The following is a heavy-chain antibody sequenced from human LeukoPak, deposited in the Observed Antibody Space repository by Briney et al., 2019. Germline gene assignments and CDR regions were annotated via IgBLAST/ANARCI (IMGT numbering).Heavy chain of an antibody. CDR2: ISSSGRTA. CDR1: GFTFSDSH. J-gene: IGHJ3*02. Sequence: PGGSLRLSCAASGFTFSDSHMTWIRQAPGKGLEWVSYISSSGRTAYYADSVKGRFTISRDNAKNSLYLQMNSLRAEDTAVYYCARRDSYGAFDIWGQGTMVTVSS. V-gene: IGHV3-11*04. CDR3: ARRDSYGAFDI. D-gene: IGHD4-17*01.